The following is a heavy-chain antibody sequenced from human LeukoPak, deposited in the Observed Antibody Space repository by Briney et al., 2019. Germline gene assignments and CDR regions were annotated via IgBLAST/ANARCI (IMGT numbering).Heavy chain of an antibody. Sequence: GGSLRLSCAASGFRFSSYGMSWVRQAPGKGLEWVSVIYSGGSTYYADSVKGRFTISRDNSKNTLYLQMNSLRAEDTAVYYCTTRHGTRTIFGVVIIQKIDYWGQGTLVTVSS. CDR3: TTRHGTRTIFGVVIIQKIDY. D-gene: IGHD3-3*01. J-gene: IGHJ4*02. V-gene: IGHV3-66*01. CDR1: GFRFSSYG. CDR2: IYSGGST.